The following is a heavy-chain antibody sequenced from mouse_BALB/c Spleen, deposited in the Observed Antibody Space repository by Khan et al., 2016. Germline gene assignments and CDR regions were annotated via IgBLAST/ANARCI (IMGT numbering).Heavy chain of an antibody. CDR2: IYPGSDNT. D-gene: IGHD2-1*01. Sequence: QVQLKESGAELARPGASVKLSCKASGYTFTDYYINWVKQRTGQGLEWIGEIYPGSDNTYYNERFKGKATLTADKSSSTAYMQLSSLTSEDSAVYCCARGGGNSDNWGEGTTVTVSS. CDR3: ARGGGNSDN. CDR1: GYTFTDYY. V-gene: IGHV1-76*01. J-gene: IGHJ2*01.